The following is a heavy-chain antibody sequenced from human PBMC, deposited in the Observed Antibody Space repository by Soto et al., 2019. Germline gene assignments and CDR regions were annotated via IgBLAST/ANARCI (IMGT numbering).Heavy chain of an antibody. J-gene: IGHJ3*02. CDR3: ARGVRYASNCSSTSCYLSGRDFDI. CDR1: GGSFSGYY. D-gene: IGHD2-2*01. Sequence: QVQLQQWGAGLLKPSETLSLTCAVYGGSFSGYYWSWIRQPPGKGLEWIGEINHSGSTNYNPSLKSRVTISVDTAKNQFSLKLSSVTAADTAVYYCARGVRYASNCSSTSCYLSGRDFDIWGQGTMVTVSS. V-gene: IGHV4-34*01. CDR2: INHSGST.